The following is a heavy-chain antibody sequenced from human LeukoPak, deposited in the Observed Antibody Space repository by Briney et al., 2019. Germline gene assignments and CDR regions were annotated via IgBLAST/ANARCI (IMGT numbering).Heavy chain of an antibody. Sequence: PGGSLRLSCAASGFTFSSYGMHWVRQAPGKGLEWVAFIRYDGSNKYYADSVKGRFTISRDNAKNSLYLQMNSLRAEDTAVYYCAMVLSRGYYGSGSLQPYDAFDIWGQGTMVTVSS. CDR1: GFTFSSYG. D-gene: IGHD3-10*01. V-gene: IGHV3-30*02. J-gene: IGHJ3*02. CDR3: AMVLSRGYYGSGSLQPYDAFDI. CDR2: IRYDGSNK.